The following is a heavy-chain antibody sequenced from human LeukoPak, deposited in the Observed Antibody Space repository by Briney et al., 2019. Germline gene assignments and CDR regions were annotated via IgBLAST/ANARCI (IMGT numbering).Heavy chain of an antibody. V-gene: IGHV4-34*01. Sequence: SETLSLTCAVYGGSFSGYYWSWIRQPPGKGLEWIGEINHSGSTNYNPSLKSRVTISVDTSKNQFSLKLSSVTAADTAVYYCAREPSGYPYFDYWGQGTLVTVSS. CDR1: GGSFSGYY. J-gene: IGHJ4*02. CDR3: AREPSGYPYFDY. CDR2: INHSGST. D-gene: IGHD5-12*01.